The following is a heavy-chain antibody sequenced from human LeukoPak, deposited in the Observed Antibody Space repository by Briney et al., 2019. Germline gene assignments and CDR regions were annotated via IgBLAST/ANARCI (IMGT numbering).Heavy chain of an antibody. Sequence: GGSLRLSCAASGFTFSSYAMSWVHQAPGKGLEWVSSITSSGGSTYYAGSVKGQFTISRDNSKNTVYLQMNSLRAEDTAVYYCAKDRPNYYDSSGHYYRRNGDYWGQGTLVTVSS. CDR3: AKDRPNYYDSSGHYYRRNGDY. J-gene: IGHJ4*02. V-gene: IGHV3-23*01. CDR2: ITSSGGST. D-gene: IGHD3-22*01. CDR1: GFTFSSYA.